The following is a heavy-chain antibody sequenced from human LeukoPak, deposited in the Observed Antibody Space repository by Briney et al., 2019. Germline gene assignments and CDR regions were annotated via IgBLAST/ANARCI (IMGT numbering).Heavy chain of an antibody. V-gene: IGHV4-38-2*01. J-gene: IGHJ4*02. CDR1: GYSISDGYY. D-gene: IGHD3-9*01. Sequence: SVTLSLTCAVSGYSISDGYYWAWIREPPGKWLEWIAHIYRSGSAYYNPSLKSRASISVDMSEDHLSLKVSSVTAADTAVYYCARFYGSDWFFDFWGQGTLVTVSS. CDR2: IYRSGSA. CDR3: ARFYGSDWFFDF.